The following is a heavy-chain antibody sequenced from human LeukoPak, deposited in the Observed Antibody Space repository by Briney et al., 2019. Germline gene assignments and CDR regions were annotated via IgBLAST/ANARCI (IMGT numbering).Heavy chain of an antibody. Sequence: TGGSLRLSCAASGFTFSSYEMNWVRQAPGKGLEWVSYISSSGSTIYYADSVKGRFTISRDNAKNSLHLQMNSLRAEDTAVYYCAELGITMIGGVWGKGTTATISS. CDR1: GFTFSSYE. D-gene: IGHD3-10*02. V-gene: IGHV3-48*03. J-gene: IGHJ6*04. CDR3: AELGITMIGGV. CDR2: ISSSGSTI.